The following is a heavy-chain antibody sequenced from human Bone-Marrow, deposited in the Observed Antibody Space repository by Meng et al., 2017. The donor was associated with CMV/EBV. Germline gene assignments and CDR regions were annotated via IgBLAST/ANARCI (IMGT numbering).Heavy chain of an antibody. CDR1: GGSFSGYY. CDR2: INHSGST. J-gene: IGHJ4*02. D-gene: IGHD3-3*01. CDR3: ARVRITIFGVVIWCDY. V-gene: IGHV4-34*01. Sequence: GTLRHSCAVYGGSFSGYYWSWIRQPPGKGLEWIGEINHSGSTNYNPSLKSRVTISVDTSKNQFSLKLCSVTAADTAVYYCARVRITIFGVVIWCDYWGQGTLVTVYS.